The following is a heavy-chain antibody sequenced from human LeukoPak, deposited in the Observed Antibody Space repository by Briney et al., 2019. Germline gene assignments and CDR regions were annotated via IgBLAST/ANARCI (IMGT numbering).Heavy chain of an antibody. D-gene: IGHD6-25*01. CDR3: ARGGYYYYYYYMDV. CDR2: INSDGSST. Sequence: GGSLRLSCAASGFTFSIYWMHWVRQAPGKGLVWVSRINSDGSSTSYADSVKGRFTISRDNAKNTLYLQMNSLRAEDTAVYYCARGGYYYYYYYMDVWGKGTTVTVSS. J-gene: IGHJ6*03. CDR1: GFTFSIYW. V-gene: IGHV3-74*01.